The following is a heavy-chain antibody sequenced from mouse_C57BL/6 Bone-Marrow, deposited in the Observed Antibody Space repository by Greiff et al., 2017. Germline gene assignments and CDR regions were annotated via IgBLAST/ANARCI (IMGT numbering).Heavy chain of an antibody. CDR3: ARDYYGSSPWFAY. J-gene: IGHJ3*01. V-gene: IGHV1-22*01. CDR1: GYTFTDYN. D-gene: IGHD1-1*01. CDR2: INPNNGGT. Sequence: VQLQQSGPELVKPGASVKMSCKASGYTFTDYNMHWVKQSHGKSLEWIGYINPNNGGTSYNQKFKGKATLTVNKSSSTAYMELRSLTSDDSAVYYCARDYYGSSPWFAYWGQGTLVTVSA.